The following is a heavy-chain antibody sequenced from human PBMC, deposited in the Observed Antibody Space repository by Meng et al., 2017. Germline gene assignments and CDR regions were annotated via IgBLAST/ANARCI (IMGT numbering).Heavy chain of an antibody. J-gene: IGHJ3*02. Sequence: ASVKVSCKASGYTFTGYYMHWVRQAPGQGLEWMGRINPNSGGTNYAQKFQGRVTMTRDTSISTAYMELSRLRSDDTAVYYCARISIPPSGDYYDSSGYSELRNAFDIWGQGTMVTVSS. CDR3: ARISIPPSGDYYDSSGYSELRNAFDI. CDR2: INPNSGGT. V-gene: IGHV1-2*06. CDR1: GYTFTGYY. D-gene: IGHD3-22*01.